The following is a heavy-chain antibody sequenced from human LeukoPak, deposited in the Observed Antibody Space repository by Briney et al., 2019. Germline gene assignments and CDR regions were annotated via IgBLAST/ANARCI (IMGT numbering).Heavy chain of an antibody. CDR2: INPNSGGT. Sequence: ASVKVSCKASGYTFTGFYMHWVRQAPGQGLEWMGWINPNSGGTNYAQKFQGRVTMTRDTSISTAYMELSRLRSDDTAVYYCARVPPQYYYDSSGYYGYWGQGTLVTVSS. CDR1: GYTFTGFY. CDR3: ARVPPQYYYDSSGYYGY. J-gene: IGHJ4*02. D-gene: IGHD3-22*01. V-gene: IGHV1-2*02.